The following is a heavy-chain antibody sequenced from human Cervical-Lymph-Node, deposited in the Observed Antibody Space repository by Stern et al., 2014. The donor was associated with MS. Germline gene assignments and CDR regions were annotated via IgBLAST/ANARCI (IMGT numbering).Heavy chain of an antibody. CDR2: LYPYASDT. CDR3: ARHVQGFDY. CDR1: GYSFTIYY. V-gene: IGHV5-51*01. Sequence: VQLVQSGAEVKKPGESLKISCKLSGYSFTIYYIAWVRQMPGNALKWMWFLYPYASDTTSSPSFQGQVTISADKSITTAYLQWSRLRASDTAMYYCARHVQGFDYWGQGTLVTVSS. J-gene: IGHJ4*02.